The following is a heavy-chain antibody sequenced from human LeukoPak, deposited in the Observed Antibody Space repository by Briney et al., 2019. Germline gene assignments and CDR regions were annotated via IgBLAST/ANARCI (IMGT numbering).Heavy chain of an antibody. CDR3: ARVKSTYYYYYGMDV. CDR1: GFTFSGYY. CDR2: ISSIVSTI. J-gene: IGHJ6*02. V-gene: IGHV3-11*01. Sequence: GGSLRLSCAASGFTFSGYYMSWIRQAPGKGLEWVSYISSIVSTINYADSMKGRFTISRDNGKNSLYLQMNSLRAEDTAVYYCARVKSTYYYYYGMDVWGQGTTVTVSS.